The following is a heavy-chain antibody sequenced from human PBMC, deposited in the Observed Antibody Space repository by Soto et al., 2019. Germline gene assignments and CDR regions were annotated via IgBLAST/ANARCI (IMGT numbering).Heavy chain of an antibody. CDR2: IMPVFHTT. J-gene: IGHJ6*02. CDR3: ATATLSPVSATLYHYGMDV. CDR1: GGTFNNFA. D-gene: IGHD6-25*01. V-gene: IGHV1-69*01. Sequence: QVQLVQSGAEVKKPGSSVKVSCQASGGTFNNFAFTWVRQAPGQGLEWLGGIMPVFHTTNIAQTFQDRITVTADDFTTTVYMEMTSLRYDDTAVYYCATATLSPVSATLYHYGMDVWGQGTTVTVSS.